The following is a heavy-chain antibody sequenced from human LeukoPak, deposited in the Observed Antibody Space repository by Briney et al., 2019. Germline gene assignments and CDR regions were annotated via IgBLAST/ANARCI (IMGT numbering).Heavy chain of an antibody. Sequence: PGGSLRLSCAASGFTFSDYYMSWIRQAPGKGLEWVSYISSSGSTMFYADSVKGRFTISRDNAKSSLYLQMNSLRIEDTAVYYCARDPSAGSESWGQGTLVTVSS. D-gene: IGHD6-25*01. J-gene: IGHJ4*02. V-gene: IGHV3-11*04. CDR2: ISSSGSTM. CDR3: ARDPSAGSES. CDR1: GFTFSDYY.